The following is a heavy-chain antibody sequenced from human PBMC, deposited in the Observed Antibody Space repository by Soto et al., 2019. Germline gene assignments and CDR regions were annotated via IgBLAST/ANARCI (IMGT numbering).Heavy chain of an antibody. J-gene: IGHJ4*02. D-gene: IGHD3-3*01. CDR3: AKAAPELPQYYDFWSGYPQSVTPNDY. CDR1: GFTFSSYA. V-gene: IGHV3-23*01. Sequence: EVQLLESGGGLVQPGGSLRLSCAASGFTFSSYAMSWVRQAPGKGLEWVSAISGSGGSTYYADSVKGRFTISRDNSKNTLYLQMNSLRAEDTAVYYCAKAAPELPQYYDFWSGYPQSVTPNDYWGQGTLVTVSS. CDR2: ISGSGGST.